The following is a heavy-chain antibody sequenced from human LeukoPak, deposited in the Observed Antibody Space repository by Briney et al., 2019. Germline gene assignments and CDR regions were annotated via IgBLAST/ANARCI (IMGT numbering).Heavy chain of an antibody. CDR1: VGSMSSYD. J-gene: IGHJ6*02. CDR3: ARASLRSYYYYGMDV. V-gene: IGHV4-59*01. Sequence: SESLSLTCTVSVGSMSSYDWRWIRQPLRKGREWIGYIYYSGSTNYNPSLKSRVTISVDTSKNQFSLKLSSVTAADTAVYYCARASLRSYYYYGMDVWGQGTTVTVSS. CDR2: IYYSGST.